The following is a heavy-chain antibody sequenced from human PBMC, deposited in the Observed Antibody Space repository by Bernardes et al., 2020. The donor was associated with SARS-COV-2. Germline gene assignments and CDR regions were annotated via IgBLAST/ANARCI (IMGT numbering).Heavy chain of an antibody. CDR1: GFTFSDYY. D-gene: IGHD2-8*02. Sequence: GGSLRLSCAASGFTFSDYYMTWIRQAPGKGLEWVAYIGGHGSTIKYADSVRGRFTISRDNSKNSLYLQMNSLGAEDTAVYYCARRGITYCTDIDCHPNWFDPWGQGALVTVSS. CDR3: ARRGITYCTDIDCHPNWFDP. J-gene: IGHJ5*02. CDR2: IGGHGSTI. V-gene: IGHV3-11*01.